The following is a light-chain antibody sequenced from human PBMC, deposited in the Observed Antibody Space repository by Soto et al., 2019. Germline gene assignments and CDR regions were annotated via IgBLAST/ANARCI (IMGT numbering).Light chain of an antibody. CDR2: GAS. V-gene: IGKV3-20*01. J-gene: IGKJ4*01. CDR3: QQYDSSPT. Sequence: EIVLTQSPGTLSLSPGERATLSCRASQIFPSSYLAWYQQTPGQAPRLLIYGASSRATGIPDRFSGSGSGTDFILTISRLEPEDFAVYYCQQYDSSPTFGGGTKVEIK. CDR1: QIFPSSY.